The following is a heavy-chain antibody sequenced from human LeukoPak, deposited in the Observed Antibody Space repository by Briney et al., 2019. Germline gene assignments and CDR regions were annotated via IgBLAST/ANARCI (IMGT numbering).Heavy chain of an antibody. CDR2: TYTGGNS. CDR1: GFTVSSTH. J-gene: IGHJ3*02. V-gene: IGHV3-53*01. CDR3: ARGGRGSAAVVAPRSFDI. Sequence: PGGSLRLSCEASGFTVSSTHVVWVRQAPGKGLERVSVTYTGGNSYYAGSVQGRFIISRDISKNTLYLQMNNLRAEDSALYYCARGGRGSAAVVAPRSFDIWGQGTMVTVSS. D-gene: IGHD3-22*01.